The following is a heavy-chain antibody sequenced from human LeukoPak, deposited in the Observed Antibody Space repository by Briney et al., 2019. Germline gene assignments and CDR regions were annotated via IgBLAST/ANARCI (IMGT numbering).Heavy chain of an antibody. D-gene: IGHD1-26*01. CDR1: GYTFTSYD. J-gene: IGHJ4*02. V-gene: IGHV1-8*01. Sequence: ASVKVSCKASGYTFTSYDIIWVRQASGQGLEWMGWMNPNSGRTGYAQKFQGRGNITRSTSISTAYMELTSLTSDDSAVYYCARSIVGVRKRNDYWGQGTLVTVS. CDR3: ARSIVGVRKRNDY. CDR2: MNPNSGRT.